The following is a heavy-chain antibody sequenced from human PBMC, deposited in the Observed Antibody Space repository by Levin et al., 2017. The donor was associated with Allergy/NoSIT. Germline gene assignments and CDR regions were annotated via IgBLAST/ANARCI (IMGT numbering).Heavy chain of an antibody. V-gene: IGHV4-59*01. CDR1: GGSISSYY. CDR2: IYYSGST. D-gene: IGHD6-13*01. CDR3: ARFRQQLVFFDY. J-gene: IGHJ4*02. Sequence: SETLSLTCTVSGGSISSYYWSWIRQPPGKGLEWIGYIYYSGSTNYNPSLKSRVTISVDTSKNQFSLKLRSVTAADTAVYYCARFRQQLVFFDYWGQGTLVTVSS.